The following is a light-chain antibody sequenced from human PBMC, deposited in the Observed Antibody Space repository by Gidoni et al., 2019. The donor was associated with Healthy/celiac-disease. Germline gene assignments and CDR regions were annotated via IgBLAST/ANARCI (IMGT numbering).Light chain of an antibody. J-gene: IGLJ2*01. CDR2: RNN. CDR3: AAWDDSLSAHVV. CDR1: SSNIGINY. Sequence: QSVLTQPPSASGTPGQRVTISCTGSSSNIGINYVYWYQQPPGTTPKLLIHRNNQRPSGIPDRFSGSKSGTSASLAISGLRSEDEADYYCAAWDDSLSAHVVFGGGTKLTVL. V-gene: IGLV1-47*01.